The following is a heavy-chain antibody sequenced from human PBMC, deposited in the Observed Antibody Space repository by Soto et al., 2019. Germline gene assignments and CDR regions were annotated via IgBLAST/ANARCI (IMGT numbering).Heavy chain of an antibody. V-gene: IGHV1-69*08. Sequence: QVQLVQSGAEVKKPGSSVKVSCKASGGTFSSYTISCVRQAPGQGLEWMGRIIPILGIANYAQKFQGRVTITADKSTSTVYMELSSLRSEDTAVYYCARDSAMATNIVWGQGTTVAVSS. CDR3: ARDSAMATNIV. CDR1: GGTFSSYT. J-gene: IGHJ6*02. CDR2: IIPILGIA.